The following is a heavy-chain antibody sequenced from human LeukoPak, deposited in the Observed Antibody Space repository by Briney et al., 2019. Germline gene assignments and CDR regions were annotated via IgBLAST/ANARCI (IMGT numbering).Heavy chain of an antibody. J-gene: IGHJ6*03. D-gene: IGHD2-8*01. CDR1: GFAFSSYA. Sequence: GGSLRLSCAASGFAFSSYAMRWVRQAPGKGREWVSSISGRGDRRDSADSVKGRFTISRDNSKNTLYLEMYSLRAEDTAVYYCAKDRGHCTNGVCHNYYYMDVWGKGTTVTVSS. V-gene: IGHV3-23*01. CDR3: AKDRGHCTNGVCHNYYYMDV. CDR2: ISGRGDRR.